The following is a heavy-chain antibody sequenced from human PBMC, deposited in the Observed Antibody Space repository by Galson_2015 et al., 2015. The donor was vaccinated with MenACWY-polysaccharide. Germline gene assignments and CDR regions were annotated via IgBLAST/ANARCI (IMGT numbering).Heavy chain of an antibody. CDR2: ISYDGSNR. J-gene: IGHJ6*03. Sequence: SLRLSCAGSGFTLGSYGMHWLRQAPGKGLEWVAVISYDGSNRDYTDSVRGRFTISRDTSKNTLYLDMNSLRPEDTAVYHCAKVGSLGIGYYYHYMDVWGKGTMVTVSS. D-gene: IGHD7-27*01. CDR3: AKVGSLGIGYYYHYMDV. V-gene: IGHV3-30*18. CDR1: GFTLGSYG.